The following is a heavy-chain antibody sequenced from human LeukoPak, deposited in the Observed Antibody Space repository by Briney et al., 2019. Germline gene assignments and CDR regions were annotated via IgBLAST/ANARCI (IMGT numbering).Heavy chain of an antibody. CDR1: GGSISSSSYY. D-gene: IGHD2-21*02. V-gene: IGHV4-39*01. CDR3: ARIAYCGGDCEYNWFDP. J-gene: IGHJ5*02. CDR2: IYYSGST. Sequence: SETLSLTCTVSGGSISSSSYYWGWIRQPPGKGLEWIGSIYYSGSTYYNPSLKSRVTISVDTSKNQFSLKLSSVTAADTAVYYCARIAYCGGDCEYNWFDPWGQGTLVTVSS.